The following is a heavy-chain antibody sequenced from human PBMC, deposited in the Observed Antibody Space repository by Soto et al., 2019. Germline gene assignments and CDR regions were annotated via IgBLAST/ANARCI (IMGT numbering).Heavy chain of an antibody. CDR3: ARRGRYSSSWYDY. CDR1: GGSVSSGSYY. V-gene: IGHV4-61*01. CDR2: IYYSGST. Sequence: PSETLSLTCTVSGGSVSSGSYYWSWIRQPPGKGLEWIGYIYYSGSTNYNPPLKSRVTISVDTSKNQFSLKLSSVTAADTAVYYCARRGRYSSSWYDYWGQGTLVTVSS. D-gene: IGHD6-13*01. J-gene: IGHJ4*02.